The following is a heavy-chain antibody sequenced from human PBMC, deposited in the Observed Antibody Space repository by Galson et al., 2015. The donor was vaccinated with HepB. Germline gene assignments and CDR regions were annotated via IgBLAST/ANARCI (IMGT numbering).Heavy chain of an antibody. V-gene: IGHV4-59*01. D-gene: IGHD6-19*01. CDR1: GGSMNTYY. CDR3: ARGAGWWLY. Sequence: ETLSLTCTVSGGSMNTYYWSWLRQPPGAGLEWIGYVYYTGKTNYNPSLESRVPMSLDMSKNQFSLKLISVNAADTAVYYCARGAGWWLYWGQGTLVTVSS. CDR2: VYYTGKT. J-gene: IGHJ4*02.